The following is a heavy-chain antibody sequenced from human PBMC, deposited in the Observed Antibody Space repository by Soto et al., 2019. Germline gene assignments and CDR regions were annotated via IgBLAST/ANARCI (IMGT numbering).Heavy chain of an antibody. CDR1: GFTFSSYA. Sequence: EVQLLESGGGLVQPGGSLRLSCAASGFTFSSYAMRWVRQAPGKGLEWVSAISGSGGSTYYADSVKGRFTISRDNSKNTLYLQMNSLRAEDTAVYYCAKFGSSGWYTFDYWGQGTLVTVSS. CDR2: ISGSGGST. CDR3: AKFGSSGWYTFDY. D-gene: IGHD6-19*01. V-gene: IGHV3-23*01. J-gene: IGHJ4*02.